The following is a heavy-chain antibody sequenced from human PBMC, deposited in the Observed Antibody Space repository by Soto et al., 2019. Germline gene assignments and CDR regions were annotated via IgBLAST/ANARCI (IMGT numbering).Heavy chain of an antibody. D-gene: IGHD4-17*01. CDR1: GGTFSSYA. V-gene: IGHV1-69*01. CDR2: LIPLFGTA. Sequence: QVQLVQSGAEVKKPGSSVKVSCKASGGTFSSYAISWVRQAPGQGREWMGGLIPLFGTANYAQKLQGRVTIAADESTSTAYMELSSARSEDTGVYYCARGKYGESYYYYGMDVWGEGTTVTVSS. CDR3: ARGKYGESYYYYGMDV. J-gene: IGHJ6*04.